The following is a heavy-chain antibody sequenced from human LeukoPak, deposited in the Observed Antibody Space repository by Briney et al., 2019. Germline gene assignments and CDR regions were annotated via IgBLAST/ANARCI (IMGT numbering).Heavy chain of an antibody. CDR3: TRHQQAAPFDP. CDR1: GFTFSSYW. D-gene: IGHD2-15*01. Sequence: PGGSLRLSCAASGFTFSSYWMHWVRQAPGKGLVWVSRINSDGSSTSYADSVKGRFTISGDNAKNTLYLQMNSLRAEDTAVYYCTRHQQAAPFDPWGQGTLVTVSS. CDR2: INSDGSST. V-gene: IGHV3-74*01. J-gene: IGHJ5*02.